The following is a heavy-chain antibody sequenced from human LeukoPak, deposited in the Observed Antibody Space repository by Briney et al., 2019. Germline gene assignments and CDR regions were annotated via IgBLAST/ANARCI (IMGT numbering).Heavy chain of an antibody. J-gene: IGHJ4*02. CDR2: ISVASNT. CDR1: GLAFRSYA. CDR3: ADYGVSGVRNNFY. V-gene: IGHV3-23*01. Sequence: PGGSLRLSCAASGLAFRSYAMSWVRQAPGKGLEWVSTISVASNTFYADSVKGRFTISRDNSRNTVYLQMTSLRADDTAVYYCADYGVSGVRNNFYWGQGTLVTVSS. D-gene: IGHD3-3*01.